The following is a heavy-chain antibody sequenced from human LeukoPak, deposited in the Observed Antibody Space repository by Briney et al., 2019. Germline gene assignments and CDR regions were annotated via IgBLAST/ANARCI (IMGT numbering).Heavy chain of an antibody. CDR1: GFTFSSYS. J-gene: IGHJ4*02. Sequence: GGSLRLSCAASGFTFSSYSMNWVRQAPGKGLEWVSSISSSSSYIYYADSVKGRFTISRDNAKNSLYLQMNSLRAEDTAVYYCARIHDGSGYYEIDNFDYWGQGTLVTVSS. CDR2: ISSSSSYI. V-gene: IGHV3-21*01. CDR3: ARIHDGSGYYEIDNFDY. D-gene: IGHD3-22*01.